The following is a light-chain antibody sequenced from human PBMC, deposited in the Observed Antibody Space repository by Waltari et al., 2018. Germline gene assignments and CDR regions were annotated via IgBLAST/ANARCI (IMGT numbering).Light chain of an antibody. CDR2: YAS. J-gene: IGKJ3*01. V-gene: IGKV3-11*01. Sequence: DIVLTQSPATLSLSPGERATLSCRASQSVSSYLAGYQQKPGQAPRLLIYYASHRATGIPARFSGSGSGTDFTLTISSLEPEDFAVYYCQQRSNWPLTFGPGTKVDIK. CDR1: QSVSSY. CDR3: QQRSNWPLT.